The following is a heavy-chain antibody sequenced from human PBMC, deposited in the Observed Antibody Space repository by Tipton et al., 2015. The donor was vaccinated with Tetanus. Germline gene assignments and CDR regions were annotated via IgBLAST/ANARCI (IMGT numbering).Heavy chain of an antibody. Sequence: GLVKPSETLSLTCNVSGVSITSNYWSWIRQSPGKGLEWIGYIYYTGSTSYNPSLESRVTISADTPKNQFSLKLSSVTAADTAVYYCAREESFWNGFLSWGQGALVTVS. CDR3: AREESFWNGFLS. V-gene: IGHV4-59*01. CDR2: IYYTGST. CDR1: GVSITSNY. J-gene: IGHJ4*02. D-gene: IGHD3-3*01.